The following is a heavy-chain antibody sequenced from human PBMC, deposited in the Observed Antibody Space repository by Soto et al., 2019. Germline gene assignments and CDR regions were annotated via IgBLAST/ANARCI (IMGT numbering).Heavy chain of an antibody. CDR3: AKDCSGYYLYYYYGMDV. Sequence: GGSLRLSCAASGFSFSSYAMSWVRQAPGKGLEWVSAISGSGGSTYYADSVKGRFTISRDNSKNTLYLQMNSLRAEDTAVYYCAKDCSGYYLYYYYGMDVWGQGTTVTVSS. CDR1: GFSFSSYA. V-gene: IGHV3-23*01. CDR2: ISGSGGST. D-gene: IGHD3-22*01. J-gene: IGHJ6*02.